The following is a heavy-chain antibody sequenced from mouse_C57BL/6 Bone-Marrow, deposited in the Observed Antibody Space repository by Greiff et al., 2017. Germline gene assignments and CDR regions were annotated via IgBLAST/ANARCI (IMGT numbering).Heavy chain of an antibody. V-gene: IGHV5-4*01. CDR1: GFTFSSYA. D-gene: IGHD2-3*01. CDR2: ISDGGSYT. Sequence: EVNVVESGGGLVKPGGSLKLSCAASGFTFSSYAMSWVRQTPEKRLELVATISDGGSYTYYPDNVKGRFTISRDNAKNNLYLQMSHLKSEDTAMYYCARDSADGYNYWGQGTTLTVSS. CDR3: ARDSADGYNY. J-gene: IGHJ2*01.